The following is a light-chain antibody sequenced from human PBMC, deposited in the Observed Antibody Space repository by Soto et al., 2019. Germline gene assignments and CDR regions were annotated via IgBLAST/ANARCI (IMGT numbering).Light chain of an antibody. Sequence: MQMTQSPSTLSASIGDRVTITCRASQSIGGWLAWYQQKPGKAPKLLIYEASVLQNGVPSRFSGSGSGTEFTLAIDSLQPDDFATYYCQEHNSYIPTFGPGTMVDIK. CDR3: QEHNSYIPT. J-gene: IGKJ1*01. V-gene: IGKV1-5*03. CDR1: QSIGGW. CDR2: EAS.